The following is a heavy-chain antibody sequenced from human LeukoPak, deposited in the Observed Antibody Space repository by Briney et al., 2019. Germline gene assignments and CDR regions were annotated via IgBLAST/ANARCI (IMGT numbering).Heavy chain of an antibody. J-gene: IGHJ4*02. Sequence: GGSLRLSCAASGFTFSSYSMNWVRQAPGKGLEWVSSISSSSSYIYYADSVKGRFTISRDNSKNTLYLQMNSLRAEDTAVYYYAKVGDGYNFASWGQGTLVTVSS. CDR2: ISSSSSYI. CDR3: AKVGDGYNFAS. V-gene: IGHV3-21*01. CDR1: GFTFSSYS. D-gene: IGHD1-20*01.